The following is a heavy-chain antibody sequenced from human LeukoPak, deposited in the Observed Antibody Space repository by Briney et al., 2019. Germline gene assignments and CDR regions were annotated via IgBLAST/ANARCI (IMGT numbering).Heavy chain of an antibody. Sequence: GASVKVSCKASGYMFTGHHINWVRQAPGQGLEWMGWINPNSGGTNFAQKFQGRVTMTRDTSISTAYMELSRLRSDDTAIYYCAREGYDTLTGLPSFAGGLDAWGKGTTVSVSS. CDR1: GYMFTGHH. D-gene: IGHD3-9*01. V-gene: IGHV1-2*02. CDR2: INPNSGGT. J-gene: IGHJ6*04. CDR3: AREGYDTLTGLPSFAGGLDA.